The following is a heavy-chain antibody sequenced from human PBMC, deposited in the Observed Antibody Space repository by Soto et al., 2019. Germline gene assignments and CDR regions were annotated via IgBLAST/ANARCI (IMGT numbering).Heavy chain of an antibody. Sequence: PSQTLSLTCAISGDSVSSNSAAWNWIMQSPSRGLEWLGRTYYKSKWNNDYALSVKSRRTINTDTSKNQFSLHLYSVTPEDTAVYYCTGITWFRGMNVWGPGTPVTVSS. CDR3: TGITWFRGMNV. CDR1: GDSVSSNSAA. V-gene: IGHV6-1*01. J-gene: IGHJ6*02. CDR2: TYYKSKWNN. D-gene: IGHD3-10*01.